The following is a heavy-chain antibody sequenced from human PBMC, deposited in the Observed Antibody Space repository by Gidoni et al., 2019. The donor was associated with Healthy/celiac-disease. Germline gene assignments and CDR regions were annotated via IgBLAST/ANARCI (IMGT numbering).Heavy chain of an antibody. Sequence: QVQLQESGPGLATPSQTLSLTCTVSGGSISSGSYYWSWIRQPAGKGLEWIGRIYTSGSTNYNPSLKSRVTISVDTSKNQFSLKLSSVTAADTAVYYCARHMGPYYYYGMDVWGQGTTVTVSS. J-gene: IGHJ6*02. CDR2: IYTSGST. CDR3: ARHMGPYYYYGMDV. D-gene: IGHD2-21*01. CDR1: GGSISSGSYY. V-gene: IGHV4-61*02.